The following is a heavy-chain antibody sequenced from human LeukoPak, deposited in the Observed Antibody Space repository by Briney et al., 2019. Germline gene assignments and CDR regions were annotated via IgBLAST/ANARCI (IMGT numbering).Heavy chain of an antibody. V-gene: IGHV4-34*01. CDR2: IDHSGST. CDR1: GGSFSGYY. J-gene: IGHJ5*02. D-gene: IGHD1-20*01. Sequence: SETLSLTCAVYGGSFSGYYWSWIRQPPGKGLEWIGEIDHSGSTNYNPSLKSRVTISVDTSKNQFSLKLTSVTAADTAIYYCARDTYNWNVDAFDPWGQGTLVTVSS. CDR3: ARDTYNWNVDAFDP.